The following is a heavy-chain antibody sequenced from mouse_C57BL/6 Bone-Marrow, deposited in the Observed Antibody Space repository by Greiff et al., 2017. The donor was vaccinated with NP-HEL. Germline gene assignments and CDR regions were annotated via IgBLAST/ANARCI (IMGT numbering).Heavy chain of an antibody. Sequence: EVKLVESGGGLVKPGGSLKLSCAASGFTFSSYAMSWVRQTPEKRLEWVATISDGGSYTYYPDNVKGRFTISRDNAKNNLYLQMSHLKSEDTAMYYCAREGLLYAMDYWGQGTSVTVSS. CDR2: ISDGGSYT. CDR1: GFTFSSYA. V-gene: IGHV5-4*01. CDR3: AREGLLYAMDY. J-gene: IGHJ4*01. D-gene: IGHD2-1*01.